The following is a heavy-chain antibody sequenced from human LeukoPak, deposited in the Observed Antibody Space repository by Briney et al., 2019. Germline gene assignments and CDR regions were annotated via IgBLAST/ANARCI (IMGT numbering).Heavy chain of an antibody. J-gene: IGHJ4*02. CDR2: IWYDGSNK. CDR3: AKAALQYYGSGSYPDY. Sequence: GGSLRLSCAASGFTFSSYGMHWVRQAPGKGLEWVAVIWYDGSNKYYADSVKGRFTISRDNSKNTLYLQMNSLRAEDTAVYYCAKAALQYYGSGSYPDYWGQGILVTVSS. CDR1: GFTFSSYG. D-gene: IGHD3-10*01. V-gene: IGHV3-33*06.